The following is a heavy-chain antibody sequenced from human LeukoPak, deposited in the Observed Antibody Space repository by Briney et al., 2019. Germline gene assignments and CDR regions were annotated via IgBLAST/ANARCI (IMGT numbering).Heavy chain of an antibody. CDR1: VYTFTGYY. CDR3: ARTPYYYDSSGYYGY. CDR2: INPNSGGT. Sequence: ASVKVSCKASVYTFTGYYMHWVRQAPGQGLEWMGWINPNSGGTNYAQKFQGRVTMTRDTSISTAYMELSRLRSDDTAVYYCARTPYYYDSSGYYGYWGQGTLVTVSS. J-gene: IGHJ4*02. D-gene: IGHD3-22*01. V-gene: IGHV1-2*02.